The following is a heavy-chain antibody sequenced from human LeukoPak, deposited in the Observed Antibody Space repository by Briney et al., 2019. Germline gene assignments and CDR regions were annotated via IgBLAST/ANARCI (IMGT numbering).Heavy chain of an antibody. D-gene: IGHD3-22*01. CDR2: ISSSGSTI. CDR1: GFTFSSYE. Sequence: PGGSLRLSCAASGFTFSSYEMNWVRQAPGKGLEWVSYISSSGSTIYYADSVKGRFTISRDNAKNSLYLQMNSLRAEDTAVYYCARGGYYYDSSGYYRGFDYWGQGTLVTVSS. CDR3: ARGGYYYDSSGYYRGFDY. V-gene: IGHV3-48*03. J-gene: IGHJ4*02.